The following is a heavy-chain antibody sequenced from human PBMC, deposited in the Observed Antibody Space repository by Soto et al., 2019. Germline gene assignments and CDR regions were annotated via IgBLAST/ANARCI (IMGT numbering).Heavy chain of an antibody. V-gene: IGHV1-18*04. CDR1: GYIFSDYG. J-gene: IGHJ4*02. D-gene: IGHD3-10*01. CDR2: ISGYSGNA. CDR3: AKRPSGTTGGGSDY. Sequence: QVQVMQSGAEVKKPGDSVKVSCKTSGYIFSDYGINWVRQAPGQGLEWMGWISGYSGNANLAQKFQGRVTMTTDKPTRTAYMELRGLRSEDTAVYYCAKRPSGTTGGGSDYGGQGTLVTVPP.